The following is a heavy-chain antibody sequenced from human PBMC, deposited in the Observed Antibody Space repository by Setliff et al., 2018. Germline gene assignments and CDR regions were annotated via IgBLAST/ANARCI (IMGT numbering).Heavy chain of an antibody. Sequence: SETLSLTCAVSGGSITSGSYYWSWIRQPAGEGLEWIGRLHTSGTTDYNPSLKGRVTISADTSKNQFSLKVTSVTAADTAVYFCARDNTIVGATDYWGQGTLVTVSS. CDR2: LHTSGTT. D-gene: IGHD1-26*01. CDR3: ARDNTIVGATDY. J-gene: IGHJ4*02. V-gene: IGHV4-61*02. CDR1: GGSITSGSYY.